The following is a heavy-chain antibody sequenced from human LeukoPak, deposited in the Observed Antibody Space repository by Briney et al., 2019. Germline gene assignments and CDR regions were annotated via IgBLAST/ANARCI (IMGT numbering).Heavy chain of an antibody. V-gene: IGHV4-61*02. J-gene: IGHJ3*02. D-gene: IGHD2-2*01. Sequence: SETLSLTCTVSGGSISSGSYYWSWIRQPAGKGLEWIGRIYTSGSTNHNPSLKSRVTISVDTSKNQFSLKLSSVTAADTAVYYCARGGVVPAAMGGFGAFDIWGQGTMVTVSS. CDR1: GGSISSGSYY. CDR2: IYTSGST. CDR3: ARGGVVPAAMGGFGAFDI.